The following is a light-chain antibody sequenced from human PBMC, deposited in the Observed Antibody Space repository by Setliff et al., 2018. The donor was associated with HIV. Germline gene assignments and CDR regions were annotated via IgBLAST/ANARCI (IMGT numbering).Light chain of an antibody. CDR2: EVS. V-gene: IGLV2-14*01. CDR1: SSDVGGYNY. CDR3: SSYTSSSPLYV. J-gene: IGLJ1*01. Sequence: ALTQPASVSGSPGQSITISCTGTSSDVGGYNYVSWYQQHPGKAPKLMIYEVSNRPSGVSDRFSGPKSGNTASLTISGLQTEDEADYFCSSYTSSSPLYVFGTGTKVTVL.